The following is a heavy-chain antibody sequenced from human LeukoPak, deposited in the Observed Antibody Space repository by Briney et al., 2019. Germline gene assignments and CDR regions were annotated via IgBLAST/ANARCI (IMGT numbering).Heavy chain of an antibody. D-gene: IGHD3-9*01. Sequence: GGSLRLSCAASGFTFSSYAMNWVRQAPGKGLEWVSAIRSSGGRTYYADSVRGRFTISRDNSKNTVYLQMNSLRADDTAVYYCAQGYDILTGPPGYWGQGTLVTVSS. CDR1: GFTFSSYA. V-gene: IGHV3-23*01. J-gene: IGHJ4*02. CDR3: AQGYDILTGPPGY. CDR2: IRSSGGRT.